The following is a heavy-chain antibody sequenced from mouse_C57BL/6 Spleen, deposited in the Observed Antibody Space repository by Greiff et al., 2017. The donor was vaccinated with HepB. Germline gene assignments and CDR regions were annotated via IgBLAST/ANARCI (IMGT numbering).Heavy chain of an antibody. CDR2: IDPSDSYT. CDR1: GYTFTSYW. D-gene: IGHD1-1*01. CDR3: ARCSATVVPDYFAY. J-gene: IGHJ2*01. V-gene: IGHV1-59*01. Sequence: QVQLQQPGAELVRPGTSVKLSCKASGYTFTSYWMHWVKQRPGQGLEWIGVIDPSDSYTNYNQKFKGKATLTVDTSSSTAYMQLISLPSEDSAVYYCARCSATVVPDYFAYWGQGTTLTVSS.